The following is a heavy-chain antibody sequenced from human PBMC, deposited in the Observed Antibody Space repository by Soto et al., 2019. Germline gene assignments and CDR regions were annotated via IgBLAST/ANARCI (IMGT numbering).Heavy chain of an antibody. V-gene: IGHV1-18*01. D-gene: IGHD6-19*01. Sequence: QVQLVQSGAEVKKPGASVKVSCKASGYTFTSYGISWVRQAPGQGLEWMGWISAYNGNTNYAQKLQGRVTMTTDTSTSTAYMELRSLRSDDTAVYYCARDRGIAVAGCRFYYGTDVWGQGTTVTVSS. J-gene: IGHJ6*02. CDR2: ISAYNGNT. CDR1: GYTFTSYG. CDR3: ARDRGIAVAGCRFYYGTDV.